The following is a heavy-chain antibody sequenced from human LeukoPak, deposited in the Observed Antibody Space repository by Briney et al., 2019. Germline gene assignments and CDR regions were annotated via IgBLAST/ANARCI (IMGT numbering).Heavy chain of an antibody. J-gene: IGHJ2*01. Sequence: GESPKISCKGSGYSFSSYWIGWVRQMPGKGLEWIGVIYPGDSDTRYSPSFHGQVTISADKSLSTAHLQWSSLKASDTAMYYCARRVRSANWSFDLWGRGTLVTVSS. CDR2: IYPGDSDT. CDR3: ARRVRSANWSFDL. V-gene: IGHV5-51*01. CDR1: GYSFSSYW.